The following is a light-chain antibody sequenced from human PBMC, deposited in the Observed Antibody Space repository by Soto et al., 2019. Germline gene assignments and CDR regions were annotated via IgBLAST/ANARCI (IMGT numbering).Light chain of an antibody. CDR1: QNVNTY. CDR2: GAS. J-gene: IGKJ1*01. CDR3: PQYNNRPPDRT. Sequence: EIVLTQSPVTLSLSPGERATLSCRASQNVNTYLAWYQQKPGQAPRLLIHGASTRATAIPARFSGSGSGTEFTLTLSGLHSEDFSVYYCPQYNNRPPDRTFGQGTKGEIK. V-gene: IGKV3-15*01.